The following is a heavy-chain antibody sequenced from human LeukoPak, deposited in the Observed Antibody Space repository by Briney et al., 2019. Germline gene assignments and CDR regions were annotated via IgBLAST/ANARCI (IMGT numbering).Heavy chain of an antibody. J-gene: IGHJ4*02. Sequence: TPSLTRTVSGGSMSSGAYYWSWIRQHPGKGLEWIGYIFYSGNTYYNPSLKSRVSISLDTSKNHFSLRLSSVTAADTAVYYCARDSFTSSWYYFDFWGQGTLVTVSS. CDR1: GGSMSSGAYY. V-gene: IGHV4-31*03. CDR2: IFYSGNT. D-gene: IGHD6-13*01. CDR3: ARDSFTSSWYYFDF.